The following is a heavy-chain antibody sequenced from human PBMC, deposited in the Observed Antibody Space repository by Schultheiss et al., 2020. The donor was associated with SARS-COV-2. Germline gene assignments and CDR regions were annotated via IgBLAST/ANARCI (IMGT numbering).Heavy chain of an antibody. V-gene: IGHV4-39*01. CDR1: GGSISSSSYY. J-gene: IGHJ5*02. CDR3: ARHSFNIAVAAYNWFDP. D-gene: IGHD6-19*01. Sequence: QTLSLTCTVSGGSISSSSYYWGWIRQPPGKGLEWIGSIYYSGSTYYNPSLKSRVTISVDTSKNQFSLKLSSVTAADTAVYYCARHSFNIAVAAYNWFDPWGQGTLVTVSS. CDR2: IYYSGST.